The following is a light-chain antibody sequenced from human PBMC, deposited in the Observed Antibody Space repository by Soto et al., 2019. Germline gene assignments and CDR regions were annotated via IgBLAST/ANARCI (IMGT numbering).Light chain of an antibody. V-gene: IGKV1-5*03. CDR1: QRISSW. Sequence: DIQMTQSPSTLSASVGDRVTITCRASQRISSWLAWYQQKPGKAPKLLIYKASTLQSGVPSRFSGSGSGTDFTLTFSTLHPENNAIYNCQHFNIYSRTFGQGT. J-gene: IGKJ1*01. CDR2: KAS. CDR3: QHFNIYSRT.